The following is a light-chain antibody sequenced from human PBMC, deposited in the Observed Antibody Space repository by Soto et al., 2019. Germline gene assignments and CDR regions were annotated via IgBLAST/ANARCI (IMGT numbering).Light chain of an antibody. CDR3: QQYYSTLT. CDR1: QSVLYSSNNKNY. V-gene: IGKV4-1*01. CDR2: WAS. Sequence: IVRTQSPDSLAVSLGERATINCKSSQSVLYSSNNKNYLAWYQQKPGQPPKLLIYWASTRESGVPDRFSGSGSGTDFTLTISSLQAEDVAVYYCQQYYSTLTFGGGTKVEIK. J-gene: IGKJ4*01.